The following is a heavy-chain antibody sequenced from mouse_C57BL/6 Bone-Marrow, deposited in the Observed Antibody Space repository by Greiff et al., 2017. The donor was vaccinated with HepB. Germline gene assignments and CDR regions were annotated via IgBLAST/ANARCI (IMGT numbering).Heavy chain of an antibody. CDR1: GYTFTSYW. D-gene: IGHD2-2*01. CDR3: TWLRRQAYFDY. V-gene: IGHV1-5*01. Sequence: EVQLQQSGTVLARPGASVKMSCETSGYTFTSYWMHWVKQRPGQGLEWIGAIYPGNSDTSYNQKFKGKAKLTAVTSASTAYMELSSLTNEDSAVYYCTWLRRQAYFDYWGQGTTLTVSS. J-gene: IGHJ2*01. CDR2: IYPGNSDT.